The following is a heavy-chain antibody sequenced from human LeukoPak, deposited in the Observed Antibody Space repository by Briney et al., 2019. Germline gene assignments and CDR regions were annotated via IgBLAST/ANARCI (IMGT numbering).Heavy chain of an antibody. Sequence: SETLSLACTVSGGSISSDDHYWSSIRQPPGKGLEWIGYMFHSGSTYYNPSLKSRVTISMDTSKNQFSLKLTSVTAADTAVYYCARGCVDDSSVYFDYWGQGPLVTVSS. CDR3: ARGCVDDSSVYFDY. J-gene: IGHJ4*02. CDR2: MFHSGST. CDR1: GGSISSDDHY. V-gene: IGHV4-30-4*01. D-gene: IGHD3-22*01.